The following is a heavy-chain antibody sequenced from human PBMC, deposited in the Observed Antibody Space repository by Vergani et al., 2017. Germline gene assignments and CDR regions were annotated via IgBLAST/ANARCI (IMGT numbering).Heavy chain of an antibody. J-gene: IGHJ4*02. CDR2: IYYSGST. Sequence: QLQLQESGPGLVKPSETLSLTCTVSGGSISSSSYYWGWIRQPPGKGLEWIGSIYYSGSTYYNPSLKRRVTISVDTSKNQFSLKLSSVTAADTAVYYCARVPGAYCGGDCYVDYWGQGTLVTVSS. CDR1: GGSISSSSYY. CDR3: ARVPGAYCGGDCYVDY. V-gene: IGHV4-39*07. D-gene: IGHD2-21*02.